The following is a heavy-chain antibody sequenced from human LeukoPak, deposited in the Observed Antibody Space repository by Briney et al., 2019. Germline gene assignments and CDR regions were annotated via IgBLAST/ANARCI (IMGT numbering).Heavy chain of an antibody. CDR2: IGTAGDT. CDR1: GFTFSSYD. V-gene: IGHV3-13*01. J-gene: IGHJ6*02. Sequence: GGSLGLSCAASGFTFSSYDMHWVRQATGKGLEWVSAIGTAGDTYYPGSVKGRFTISRENAKNSLYLQMNSLRAGDTAVYYCARGPSGWSPGGYYYYGMDVWGQGTTVTVSS. D-gene: IGHD6-19*01. CDR3: ARGPSGWSPGGYYYYGMDV.